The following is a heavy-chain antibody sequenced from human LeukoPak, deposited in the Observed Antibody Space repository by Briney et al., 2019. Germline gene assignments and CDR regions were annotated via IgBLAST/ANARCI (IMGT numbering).Heavy chain of an antibody. CDR2: IYYSGST. D-gene: IGHD1-14*01. CDR3: AREEGRNRPVDY. CDR1: GGSISGYY. Sequence: SETLSLTCTVSGGSISGYYWSWIRQSPGKGLEWIGYIYYSGSTNYNPSLKSRVTISVDTSKNQFSLKLSSVTAADTAIYYCAREEGRNRPVDYWGQGTLVTVSS. J-gene: IGHJ4*02. V-gene: IGHV4-59*01.